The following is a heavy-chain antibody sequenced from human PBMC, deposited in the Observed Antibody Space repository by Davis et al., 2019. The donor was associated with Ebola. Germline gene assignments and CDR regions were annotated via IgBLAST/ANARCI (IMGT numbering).Heavy chain of an antibody. D-gene: IGHD1-1*01. CDR3: AKAIQGYYYYMDV. CDR1: GFTFSSYW. J-gene: IGHJ6*03. Sequence: PGGSLRLSCAASGFTFSSYWMSWVRQAPGKGLEWVANIKQDGSEKYYVDSVKGRFTISRDNAKNSLYLQMNSLRAEDMALYYCAKAIQGYYYYMDVWGKGTTVTVSS. CDR2: IKQDGSEK. V-gene: IGHV3-7*03.